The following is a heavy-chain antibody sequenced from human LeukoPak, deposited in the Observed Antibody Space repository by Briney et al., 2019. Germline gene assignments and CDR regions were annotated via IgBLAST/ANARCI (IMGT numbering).Heavy chain of an antibody. CDR1: VFSLSTNDVG. D-gene: IGHD6-6*01. V-gene: IGHV2-5*02. CDR2: IYWDDDK. J-gene: IGHJ4*02. CDR3: AFSKYSRSDFDS. Sequence: SGPTLLKPTQTLTLTCTFSVFSLSTNDVGVVGIRQPPGEALQWLALIYWDDDKRYSPSQKSRLTITKDTSKNQVVLTMANMDPADTATYYCAFSKYSRSDFDSWGQGTLVTVSS.